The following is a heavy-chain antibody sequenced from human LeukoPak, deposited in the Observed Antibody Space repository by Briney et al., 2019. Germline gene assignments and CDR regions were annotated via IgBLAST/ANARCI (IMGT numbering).Heavy chain of an antibody. J-gene: IGHJ5*02. CDR1: GESISSHY. V-gene: IGHV4-59*11. D-gene: IGHD6-13*01. CDR2: VTNSGTT. CDR3: ARALSAAAGGWFDP. Sequence: SETLSLTCNVSGESISSHYWSWTRQSPGKGLEWIGYVTNSGTTKFNPSLKSRVTISRDTPKNQISLRLSSVTAADTAVFFCARALSAAAGGWFDPWGQGTLVTVSS.